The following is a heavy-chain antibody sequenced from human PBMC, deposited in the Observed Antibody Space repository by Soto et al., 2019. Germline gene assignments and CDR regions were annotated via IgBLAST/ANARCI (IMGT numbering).Heavy chain of an antibody. V-gene: IGHV4-59*01. CDR2: IYYSGST. J-gene: IGHJ4*02. CDR1: GGSISSYY. CDR3: ARASPMVRGVIVPFAY. D-gene: IGHD3-10*01. Sequence: SETLSLTCTVSGGSISSYYWSWIRQPPGKGLEWIGYIYYSGSTNYNPSLKSRVTISVDTSKNQFSLKLNSVTAADAAVYYCARASPMVRGVIVPFAYWGQGTLVTVSS.